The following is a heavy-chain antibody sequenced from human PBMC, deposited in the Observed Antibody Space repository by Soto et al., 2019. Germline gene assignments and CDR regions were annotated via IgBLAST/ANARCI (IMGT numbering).Heavy chain of an antibody. D-gene: IGHD5-18*01. V-gene: IGHV3-23*01. CDR2: ISGSGGSI. CDR3: AKGHFDLGIQLTFDY. Sequence: EVQLLESGGGLVQPGGSLRLSCAASGFTFSSYAMSWVRQAPGKGLKWVSAISGSGGSIYYADSVKGRFTISRDNSKNTLYLQMNSLRAEDTAVYYCAKGHFDLGIQLTFDYWGQGTLVTVSS. J-gene: IGHJ4*02. CDR1: GFTFSSYA.